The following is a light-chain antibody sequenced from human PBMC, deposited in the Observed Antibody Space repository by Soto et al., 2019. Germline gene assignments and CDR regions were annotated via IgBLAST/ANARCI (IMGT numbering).Light chain of an antibody. CDR2: GST. CDR3: QSYDNSLSVYV. V-gene: IGLV1-40*01. Sequence: QSVLTQPPSLSGAPGQRVTISCTGSSSDIGAGSEVHWYQQLPGTAPKLLIFGSTNRPSGVPDRFSGSKSATSASLAITGLQAEDEADYYCQSYDNSLSVYVFGTGTKLTVL. CDR1: SSDIGAGSE. J-gene: IGLJ1*01.